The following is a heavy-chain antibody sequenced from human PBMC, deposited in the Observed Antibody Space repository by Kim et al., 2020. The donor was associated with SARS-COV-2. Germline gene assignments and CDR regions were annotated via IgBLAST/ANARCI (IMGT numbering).Heavy chain of an antibody. CDR2: IFYTGGA. CDR3: ARGRYCTGSSCSFAYYGLDV. D-gene: IGHD2-8*02. CDR1: GGSMNNYF. V-gene: IGHV4-59*01. Sequence: SETLSLTCTVSRGPISGGSMNNYFWSWIRQPPGQGPEWIGYIFYTGGAYYDPSLKSRVTISVDTSKNQVSLELKSVTAADTAIYYCARGRYCTGSSCSFAYYGLDVWGQGISLTVSS. J-gene: IGHJ6*02.